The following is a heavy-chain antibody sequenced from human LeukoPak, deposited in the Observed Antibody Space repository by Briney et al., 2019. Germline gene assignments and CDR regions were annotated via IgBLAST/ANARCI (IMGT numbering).Heavy chain of an antibody. J-gene: IGHJ5*02. CDR3: ATMKPHYDILTGYYNWFDP. V-gene: IGHV4-59*08. D-gene: IGHD3-9*01. CDR1: GGSISSYY. CDR2: IYYSGST. Sequence: PSETLSLTCTVSGGSISSYYWSWIRQPPGKGLEWIGYIYYSGSTNYNPSLKIRVTISVDTSKNQFSLKLSPVTAADTAVYYCATMKPHYDILTGYYNWFDPWGQGTLVTVSS.